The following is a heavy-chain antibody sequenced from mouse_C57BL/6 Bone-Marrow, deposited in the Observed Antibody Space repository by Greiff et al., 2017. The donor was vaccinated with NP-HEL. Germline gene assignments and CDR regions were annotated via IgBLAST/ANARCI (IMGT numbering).Heavy chain of an antibody. CDR2: INPSSGYT. V-gene: IGHV1-7*01. J-gene: IGHJ3*01. CDR3: ARDHGASAPWFAY. Sequence: QVQLQQSGAELAKPGASVKLSCKASGYTFASYWMHWVKQRPGQGLEWIGYINPSSGYTKYNQKFKDKATLTADKSSSTAYMQLSSLTYEDSAVYYCARDHGASAPWFAYWGQGTLVTVSA. D-gene: IGHD3-2*02. CDR1: GYTFASYW.